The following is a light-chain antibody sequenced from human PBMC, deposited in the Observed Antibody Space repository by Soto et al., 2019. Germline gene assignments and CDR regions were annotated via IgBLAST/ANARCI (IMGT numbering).Light chain of an antibody. CDR2: GAS. J-gene: IGKJ1*01. Sequence: EIVMTQSPATLSVSPGERATLSCRASQYISNTLAWYQQKPGQAPRLLIYGASTRATGIPARFSGSGSGTEVTLNISSLQYEDFSVYYCQHYNNWPPWTFGQGTKVEL. V-gene: IGKV3-15*01. CDR3: QHYNNWPPWT. CDR1: QYISNT.